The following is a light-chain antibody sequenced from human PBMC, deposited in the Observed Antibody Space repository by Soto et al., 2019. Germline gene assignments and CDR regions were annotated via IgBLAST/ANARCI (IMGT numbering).Light chain of an antibody. V-gene: IGKV1-5*03. Sequence: DLQMTQSPSTLSASVGDRVTITCRASQSISSWLAWYQQKPGTAPKVLIYKASSLQSGVPPRFSGSGSGTEFTLTISSLQPDDFATYYCQQYSSYPYTFGQGTKLEIK. CDR1: QSISSW. CDR2: KAS. CDR3: QQYSSYPYT. J-gene: IGKJ2*01.